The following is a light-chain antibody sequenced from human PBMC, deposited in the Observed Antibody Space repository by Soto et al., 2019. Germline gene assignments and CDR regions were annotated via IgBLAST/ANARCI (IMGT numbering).Light chain of an antibody. J-gene: IGKJ5*01. CDR2: GAS. CDR3: QQYGSSPIT. V-gene: IGKV3-15*01. CDR1: QTIDTN. Sequence: EIVMTQSPGTLSVSPGERATLSCRASQTIDTNLAWYQQKPGQAPRLLIFGASTRATGIPARFSGSGSGTEFSLTITSLQSEDFAVYYCQQYGSSPITFGQGTRLEIK.